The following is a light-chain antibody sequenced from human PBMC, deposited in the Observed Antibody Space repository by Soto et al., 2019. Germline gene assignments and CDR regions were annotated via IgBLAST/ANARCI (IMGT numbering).Light chain of an antibody. CDR3: QSYDTTLTGV. Sequence: QSVLTQPPSVSGAPGQRVTISCTGSSSNIGAGYDVHWYQQFPGTAPKLLIYANNNRPSGVPDRFSASKSGTSASLAITGLQADDEADYYCQSYDTTLTGVFGTGTKVTVL. CDR2: ANN. CDR1: SSNIGAGYD. V-gene: IGLV1-40*01. J-gene: IGLJ1*01.